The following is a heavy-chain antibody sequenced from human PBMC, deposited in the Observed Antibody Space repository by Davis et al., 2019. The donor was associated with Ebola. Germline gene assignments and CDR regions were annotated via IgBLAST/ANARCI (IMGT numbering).Heavy chain of an antibody. Sequence: GESLKISCAASGFTFSDYYMSWIRQAPGKGLEWVSYISSSGSTIYYADSVKGRFTISRDNAKNSLYLQMNSLRAEDTAVYYCAREMVGSSGAGDYWGQGTLVTVSS. V-gene: IGHV3-11*01. CDR1: GFTFSDYY. D-gene: IGHD6-6*01. J-gene: IGHJ4*02. CDR2: ISSSGSTI. CDR3: AREMVGSSGAGDY.